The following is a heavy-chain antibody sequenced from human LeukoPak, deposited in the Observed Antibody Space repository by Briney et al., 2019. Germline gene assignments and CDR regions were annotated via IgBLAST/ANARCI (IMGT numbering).Heavy chain of an antibody. CDR1: GGSISSYY. J-gene: IGHJ6*02. V-gene: IGHV4-59*01. CDR2: IYYSGST. Sequence: PSETLSLTCTVSGGSISSYYWSWIRQPPGKGLEWIGYIYYSGSTNYNPSLKSRVTISVDTSKNQFSLKLSPVTAADTAVYYCARGSIANYYDSSGYYAYYYYGMDVWGQGTTVTVSS. CDR3: ARGSIANYYDSSGYYAYYYYGMDV. D-gene: IGHD3-22*01.